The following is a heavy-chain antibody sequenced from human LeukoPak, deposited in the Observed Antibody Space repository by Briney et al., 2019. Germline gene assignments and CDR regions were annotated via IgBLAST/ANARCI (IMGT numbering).Heavy chain of an antibody. CDR3: VRGEYYNDSSDYTSVDY. CDR2: IWYDGNNK. V-gene: IGHV3-33*01. CDR1: GFTFNSLG. Sequence: GGSLRLSCAASGFTFNSLGMHWVRQAPGKCLECVAVIWYDGNNKYYADSVKGRFTISRDNSKNTLYLQMNSLRAEDTAVYYCVRGEYYNDSSDYTSVDYWGQGTLVTVSS. J-gene: IGHJ4*02. D-gene: IGHD3-22*01.